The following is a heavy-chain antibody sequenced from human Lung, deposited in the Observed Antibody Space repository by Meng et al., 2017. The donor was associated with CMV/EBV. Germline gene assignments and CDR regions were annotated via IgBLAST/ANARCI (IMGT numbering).Heavy chain of an antibody. J-gene: IGHJ4*02. Sequence: GESLKISCAASGFTFSTYWMSWVRQAPGKGLEWVANIKQDGSEKYYVDSVKGRFTISRDNAKNSLYLQMNSLRAEDTAVYYCARESPGYSSSWYDYWGQGTLVTVSS. CDR3: ARESPGYSSSWYDY. V-gene: IGHV3-7*01. CDR2: IKQDGSEK. CDR1: GFTFSTYW. D-gene: IGHD6-13*01.